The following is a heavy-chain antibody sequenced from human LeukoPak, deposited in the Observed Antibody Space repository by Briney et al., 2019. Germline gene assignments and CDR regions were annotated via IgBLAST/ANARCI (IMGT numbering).Heavy chain of an antibody. CDR3: ASRDCSGGSCKNKIDY. CDR1: GGSINNYKW. CDR2: IFYTGSL. V-gene: IGHV4-4*02. J-gene: IGHJ4*02. D-gene: IGHD2-15*01. Sequence: SETLSLTCAVSGGSINNYKWWSWIRQSPGKGLEWLGEIFYTGSLNYNPSFKSRITMSVDKSNNQFSLILTSVTVADTAVYYCASRDCSGGSCKNKIDYWGQGTLVTVSS.